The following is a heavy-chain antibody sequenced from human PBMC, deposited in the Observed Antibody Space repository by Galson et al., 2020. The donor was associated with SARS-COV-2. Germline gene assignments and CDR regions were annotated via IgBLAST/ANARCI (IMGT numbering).Heavy chain of an antibody. D-gene: IGHD3-10*01. V-gene: IGHV1-24*01. CDR1: GYTLTELS. J-gene: IGHJ5*02. CDR3: AIPQAELWSTVVWFDP. Sequence: ASVKVSCKVSGYTLTELSIHWVRQAPGKGPEWMGGFDPEDGERTYAPNFKGRLTMTEDTSTDTAYMELSSLRSEDTAVYYCAIPQAELWSTVVWFDPWGQGTLVTVSS. CDR2: FDPEDGER.